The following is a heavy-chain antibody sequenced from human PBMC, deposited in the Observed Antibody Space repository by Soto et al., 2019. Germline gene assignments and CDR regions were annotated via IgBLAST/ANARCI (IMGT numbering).Heavy chain of an antibody. J-gene: IGHJ4*02. V-gene: IGHV4-38-2*02. CDR1: GYSITSGYY. CDR3: AREGITMYGLVFM. D-gene: IGHD3-3*01. CDR2: IFHTGTT. Sequence: SETLSLTCAVSGYSITSGYYWGWIRQSPGKGLEWIGSIFHTGTTYYNPSLKSRVTISVDTSNNQFSLNLDSVTAADTAVYYCAREGITMYGLVFMWGQGTLVTVSS.